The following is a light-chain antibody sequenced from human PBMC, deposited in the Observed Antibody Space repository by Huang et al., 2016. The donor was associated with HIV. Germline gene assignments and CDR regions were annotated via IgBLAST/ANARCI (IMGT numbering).Light chain of an antibody. CDR3: QQHNTWPRG. CDR2: AAS. CDR1: QSVRNN. V-gene: IGKV3-15*01. J-gene: IGKJ4*01. Sequence: EVVMTQSPATLSASPGEGATLSCRASQSVRNNLAWYQQKPGQPPRLLIYAASTRATGVPARVSGSGSGTESTLTISSLQPEDFAVYYCQQHNTWPRGFAGGTKVDFK.